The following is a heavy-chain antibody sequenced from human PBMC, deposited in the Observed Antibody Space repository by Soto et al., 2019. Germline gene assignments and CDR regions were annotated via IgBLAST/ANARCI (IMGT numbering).Heavy chain of an antibody. Sequence: PSETLSLTCTVSGGSLSTSNYYWGWIRQPPGKGLEWMGSVYYSGRPYDNPSLKSRVTIFVDTLRSQFSLRLSFVTAADTALYYCARLLYDRSGYYYFDYRGQGIQVTVSS. CDR2: VYYSGRP. J-gene: IGHJ4*02. CDR3: ARLLYDRSGYYYFDY. CDR1: GGSLSTSNYY. D-gene: IGHD3-22*01. V-gene: IGHV4-39*01.